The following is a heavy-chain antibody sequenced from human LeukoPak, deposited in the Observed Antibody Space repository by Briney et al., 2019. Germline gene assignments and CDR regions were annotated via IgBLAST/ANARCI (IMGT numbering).Heavy chain of an antibody. Sequence: GASVKVSCKASGYTFTSYDINWVRQATGQGLEWMGWMNPNSGNTGYAQKFQGRVTITRNTSISTAYMELSSLRSEDTAVYYCARRGTYYDFWSGYLGDYYYYYMDVWGKGTTVTVSS. D-gene: IGHD3-3*01. J-gene: IGHJ6*03. CDR1: GYTFTSYD. CDR2: MNPNSGNT. V-gene: IGHV1-8*03. CDR3: ARRGTYYDFWSGYLGDYYYYYMDV.